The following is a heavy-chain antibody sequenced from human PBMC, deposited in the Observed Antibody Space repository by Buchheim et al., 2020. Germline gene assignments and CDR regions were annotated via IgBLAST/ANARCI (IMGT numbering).Heavy chain of an antibody. CDR1: GFSFSDAW. CDR2: IQSKADGGTV. J-gene: IGHJ4*02. CDR3: ATDGHCSGTSCHGF. V-gene: IGHV3-15*01. Sequence: EVQLVESGGGLVKPGGSHRLSCAASGFSFSDAWMSWVRQAPGKGLEWVGRIQSKADGGTVEYAAPVKGRFTISTDDSKNTLYLQMSSLKTEDTAIYYCATDGHCSGTSCHGFWGQGTL. D-gene: IGHD2-2*01.